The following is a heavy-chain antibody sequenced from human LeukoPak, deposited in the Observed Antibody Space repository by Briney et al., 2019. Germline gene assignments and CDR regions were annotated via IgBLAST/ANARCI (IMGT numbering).Heavy chain of an antibody. CDR1: GGTFSSYD. V-gene: IGHV1-69*13. J-gene: IGHJ5*02. CDR2: IIPIFGTA. CDR3: ARGKVPAAIGDSFGWFDP. Sequence: SVKVSCKASGGTFSSYDISWVRQAPGQGLEWMGGIIPIFGTANYAQKFQGRVTITADESTSTAYMELSSLRSEDTAVYYCARGKVPAAIGDSFGWFDPWGQGTLVTVSS. D-gene: IGHD2-2*01.